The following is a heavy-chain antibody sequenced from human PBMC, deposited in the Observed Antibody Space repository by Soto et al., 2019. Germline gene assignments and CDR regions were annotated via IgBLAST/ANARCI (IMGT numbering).Heavy chain of an antibody. V-gene: IGHV4-31*03. Sequence: QVQLQESGPGLVKPSQTLSLTCTLSGGSISSGDYYWSWIRHPPGKGLEWIGNIYYSGRTNYNPSLKSRLNISLDTSNNHFSLKLTSVTAADTAVYYCARMGLHLGELSRNWFDPWGQGTRVTVSS. J-gene: IGHJ5*02. D-gene: IGHD3-16*02. CDR1: GGSISSGDYY. CDR2: IYYSGRT. CDR3: ARMGLHLGELSRNWFDP.